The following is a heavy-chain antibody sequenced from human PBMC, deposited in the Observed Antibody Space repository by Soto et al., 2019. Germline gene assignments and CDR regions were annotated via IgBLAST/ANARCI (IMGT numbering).Heavy chain of an antibody. V-gene: IGHV3-33*01. J-gene: IGHJ6*02. CDR1: GFTFSSYG. CDR3: GRAGMVGEVIQNYGMEV. CDR2: IWYDGSNK. D-gene: IGHD3-10*01. Sequence: QVQLVESGGGVVQPGRSLRLSCAASGFTFSSYGMHWVRQAPGKGLEWVAVIWYDGSNKYYADSVKGRFTISRDNSKNTLNRQMNGLRAEERAVYYVGRAGMVGEVIQNYGMEVWAKGPRSPSP.